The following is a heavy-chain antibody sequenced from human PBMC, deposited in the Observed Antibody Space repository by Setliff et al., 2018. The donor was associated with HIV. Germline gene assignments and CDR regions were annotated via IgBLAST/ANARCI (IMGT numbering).Heavy chain of an antibody. CDR2: IHPNTGST. V-gene: IGHV1-2*06. CDR1: GYTFTAYY. D-gene: IGHD1-26*01. CDR3: AKQGYSDSLYAFDV. Sequence: ASVKVSCKTSGYTFTAYYIYWVRQAPGHVLELMGRIHPNTGSTNYLQEFQGRVTITRDTSMSTVYMALTGLTSDDTAVYYCAKQGYSDSLYAFDVWGQGTMVTVSS. J-gene: IGHJ3*01.